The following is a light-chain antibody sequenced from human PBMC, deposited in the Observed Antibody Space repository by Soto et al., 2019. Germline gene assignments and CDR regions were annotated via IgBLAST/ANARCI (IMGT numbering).Light chain of an antibody. CDR1: QSISSW. CDR2: AAS. CDR3: QQGDSFPIT. V-gene: IGKV1-12*01. J-gene: IGKJ5*01. Sequence: DIQMTQSPSSVSASVGARVTITCRAGQSISSWLAWYQQKPGTVPKLLIYAASSLQSGVPSRFSGSGAGTECTLTITSLQPEDFGTYYCQQGDSFPITFGQGTRLEIK.